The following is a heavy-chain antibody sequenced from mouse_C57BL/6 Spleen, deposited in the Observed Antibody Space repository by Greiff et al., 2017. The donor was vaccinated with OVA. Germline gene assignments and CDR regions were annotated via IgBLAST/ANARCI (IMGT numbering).Heavy chain of an antibody. V-gene: IGHV5-12*01. D-gene: IGHD1-1*01. CDR2: ISNGGGST. CDR1: GFTFSDYY. Sequence: EVQLVESGGGLVQPGGSLKLSCAASGFTFSDYYMSWVRQTPEKRLEWVAYISNGGGSTYYPDTVTGRFTISRDNAQNTLYLQMSRLKSEDTAMYYCASGSSHWYVDVWGTGTTVTVSS. J-gene: IGHJ1*03. CDR3: ASGSSHWYVDV.